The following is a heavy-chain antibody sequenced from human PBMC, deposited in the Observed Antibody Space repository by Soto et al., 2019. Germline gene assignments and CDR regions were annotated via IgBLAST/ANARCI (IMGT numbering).Heavy chain of an antibody. CDR3: ARGLLASSSSSWYAYNCLDP. CDR1: GGSVSGYY. CDR2: INHSGST. Sequence: SETLSLTCAVYGGSVSGYYWSWIRQPPGKGLEWIGEINHSGSTNYNPSLKSRVTISVDTSKNQFSLTLSSVTAADTAVYYCARGLLASSSSSWYAYNCLDPWGQGSMVTVSS. J-gene: IGHJ5*02. V-gene: IGHV4-34*01. D-gene: IGHD6-13*01.